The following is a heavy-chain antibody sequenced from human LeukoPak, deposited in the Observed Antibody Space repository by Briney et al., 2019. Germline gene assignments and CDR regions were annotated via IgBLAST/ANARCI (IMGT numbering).Heavy chain of an antibody. V-gene: IGHV3-74*01. CDR2: NKYDGTTK. D-gene: IGHD3-3*01. CDR1: GFSLSGSW. CDR3: AKASGYDFWSGLDY. J-gene: IGHJ4*02. Sequence: PGGSLRLSCEASGFSLSGSWMHWVRQAPGKGLMWVSQNKYDGTTKNYADSVKGRFTISRDNAKNSLYLQMNSLRAEDTALYYCAKASGYDFWSGLDYWGQGTLVTVSS.